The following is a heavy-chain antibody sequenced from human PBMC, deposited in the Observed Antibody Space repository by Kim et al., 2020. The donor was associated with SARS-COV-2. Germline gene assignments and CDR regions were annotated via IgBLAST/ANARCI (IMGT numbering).Heavy chain of an antibody. V-gene: IGHV4-39*07. CDR2: IYYSGST. J-gene: IGHJ3*02. Sequence: SETLSLTCTVSGGSISSSSYYWGWIRQPPGKGLEWIGSIYYSGSTYYNPSLKSRVTISVDTSKNQFSLKLSSVTAADTAVYYCAREGGHTYYYDSSGYHDAFDIWGQGTMVTVSS. CDR1: GGSISSSSYY. CDR3: AREGGHTYYYDSSGYHDAFDI. D-gene: IGHD3-22*01.